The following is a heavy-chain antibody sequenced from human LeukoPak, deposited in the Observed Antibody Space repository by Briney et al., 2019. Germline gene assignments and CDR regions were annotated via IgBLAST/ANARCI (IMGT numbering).Heavy chain of an antibody. CDR1: GGSISSGTYY. Sequence: SETLSLTCTVSGGSISSGTYYWSWIWQPAGKGLEWIGRIYTDGRTNYNPSLKSRATISVDTSQNHFSLKLRSVTAADTAVYYCARGDYGDYVRYFDYWGQGTLVTVSS. V-gene: IGHV4-61*02. CDR2: IYTDGRT. CDR3: ARGDYGDYVRYFDY. D-gene: IGHD4-17*01. J-gene: IGHJ4*02.